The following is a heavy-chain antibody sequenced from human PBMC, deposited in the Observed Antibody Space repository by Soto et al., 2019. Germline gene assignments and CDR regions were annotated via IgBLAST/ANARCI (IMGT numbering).Heavy chain of an antibody. J-gene: IGHJ6*02. Sequence: PGGSLRLSCAASGFTFSSYAMCCVRQAPGKGLEWVSAISGSDGSSTSYADSVKGRFTISRDNAKNTLYLQMNSLRAEDTAVYYCARVGGLHPYYYYYYGIDGWGQGTTDTVSS. CDR2: ISGSDGSST. D-gene: IGHD4-4*01. CDR1: GFTFSSYA. V-gene: IGHV3-23*01. CDR3: ARVGGLHPYYYYYYGIDG.